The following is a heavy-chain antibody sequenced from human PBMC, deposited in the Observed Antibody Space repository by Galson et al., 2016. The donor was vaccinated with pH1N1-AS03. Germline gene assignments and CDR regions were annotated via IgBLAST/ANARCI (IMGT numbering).Heavy chain of an antibody. Sequence: SLRLSCAVGGFTFSSYAMFWVRQAPGKGLEYVSAISGNGFSTYYANSVKDRFTVSRDNSKKTLYLQMGSLRVEDMAVYYCARGPVSYANYWFPPPDYWGQGTLVTVSS. V-gene: IGHV3-64*01. CDR1: GFTFSSYA. J-gene: IGHJ4*02. CDR2: ISGNGFST. D-gene: IGHD4/OR15-4a*01. CDR3: ARGPVSYANYWFPPPDY.